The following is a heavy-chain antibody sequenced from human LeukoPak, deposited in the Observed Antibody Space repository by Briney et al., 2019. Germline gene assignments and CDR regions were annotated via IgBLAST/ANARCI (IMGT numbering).Heavy chain of an antibody. J-gene: IGHJ6*03. CDR1: GYTLTELS. CDR2: FDPEDGET. D-gene: IGHD4-17*01. Sequence: GASVKVSCKVSGYTLTELSMHWVRQAPGKGLEWMGGFDPEDGETIYAQKFQGRVTMTEDTSTDTAYMELSSLRSEDTAVYYCATVGGDYGDYGYYYYYMDVWGKGTTVTASS. CDR3: ATVGGDYGDYGYYYYYMDV. V-gene: IGHV1-24*01.